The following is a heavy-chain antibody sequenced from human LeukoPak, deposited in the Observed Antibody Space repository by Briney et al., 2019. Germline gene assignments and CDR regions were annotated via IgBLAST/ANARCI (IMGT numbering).Heavy chain of an antibody. CDR3: AKTTTGYSSGRYPGWPADY. V-gene: IGHV3-23*01. J-gene: IGHJ4*02. D-gene: IGHD6-19*01. Sequence: GGSLTLSCAAYGFIFNNCAMYWVRQAPGKGLEWVSGIFGSGGSAHYADSVKGRFTISRDNSKNTVYLQMSSLRAEDTAVYYCAKTTTGYSSGRYPGWPADYWGQGSLVTVSS. CDR2: IFGSGGSA. CDR1: GFIFNNCA.